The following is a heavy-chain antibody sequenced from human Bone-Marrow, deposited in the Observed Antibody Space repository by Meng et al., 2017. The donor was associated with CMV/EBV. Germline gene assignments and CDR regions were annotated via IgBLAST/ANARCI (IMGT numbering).Heavy chain of an antibody. CDR2: MEPDGSSF. J-gene: IGHJ1*01. D-gene: IGHD2-21*01. V-gene: IGHV3-7*01. CDR1: GLIFSRSW. Sequence: GESLKISCEASGLIFSRSWMTWVRQAPGKGLEWVANMEPDGSSFYYAGSVRGRFTISRDNAKKSLYLQMNSLRAEDTAVYYCASGDFHYSWGQGTLVTVSS. CDR3: ASGDFHYS.